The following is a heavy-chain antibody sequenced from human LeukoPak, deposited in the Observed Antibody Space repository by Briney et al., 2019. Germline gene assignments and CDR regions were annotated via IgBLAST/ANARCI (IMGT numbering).Heavy chain of an antibody. D-gene: IGHD6-13*01. Sequence: ASVKVSCKASGYTFTGYYTHWVRQAPGQGLEWMGWINPNSGGTNYAQKFQGRVTMTRDTSISTAYMELSRLRSDDTAVYYCASSRSAAGTLGFDYWGQGTLVTVSS. CDR2: INPNSGGT. V-gene: IGHV1-2*02. CDR3: ASSRSAAGTLGFDY. CDR1: GYTFTGYY. J-gene: IGHJ4*02.